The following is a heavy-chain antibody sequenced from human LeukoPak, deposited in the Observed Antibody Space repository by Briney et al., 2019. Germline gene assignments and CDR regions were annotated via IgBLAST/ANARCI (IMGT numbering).Heavy chain of an antibody. J-gene: IGHJ4*02. V-gene: IGHV3-23*01. CDR1: GFTFTTYA. D-gene: IGHD6-19*01. CDR2: ISDSGKST. CDR3: ATLESSGWYFDY. Sequence: GGSLRLSCAASGFTFTTYAMRWVRQAPGKGLEWVSGISDSGKSTYYADSVKGRFTISRDNSKNTLYMQINSLGVEDTAVYYCATLESSGWYFDYWGQGTLATVSS.